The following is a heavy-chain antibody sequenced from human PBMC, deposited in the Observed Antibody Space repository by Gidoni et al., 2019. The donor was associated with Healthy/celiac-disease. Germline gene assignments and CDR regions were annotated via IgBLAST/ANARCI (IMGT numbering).Heavy chain of an antibody. J-gene: IGHJ3*02. CDR2: ISAYNGNT. CDR3: ARDPNGHYYDSSGYPNRAAFDI. D-gene: IGHD3-22*01. Sequence: QVQLVQSGAEVKKPGASVKVSCKASGYTFTSYGISWVRQAPGQGLEWMGWISAYNGNTNYAQKLQGRVTMTTDTSTSTAYMELRSLRSDDTAVYYCARDPNGHYYDSSGYPNRAAFDIWGQGTMVTVSS. CDR1: GYTFTSYG. V-gene: IGHV1-18*01.